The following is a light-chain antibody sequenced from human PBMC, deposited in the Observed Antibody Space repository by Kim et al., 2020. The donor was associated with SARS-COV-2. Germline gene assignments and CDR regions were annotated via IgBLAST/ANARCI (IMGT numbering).Light chain of an antibody. Sequence: SVTVTCTLTTGQNNYAIAWLQQQPGKDPRYLMRLYSDGRHTRGDGIPDRFSGSTSGSEYSLTISSLQSEDEADYYCQTWGSGIGVFGGGTKLTVL. J-gene: IGLJ3*02. CDR2: LYSDGRH. CDR1: TGQNNYA. CDR3: QTWGSGIGV. V-gene: IGLV4-69*01.